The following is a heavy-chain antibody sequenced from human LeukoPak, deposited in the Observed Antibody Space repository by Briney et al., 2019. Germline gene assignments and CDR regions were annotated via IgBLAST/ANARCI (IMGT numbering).Heavy chain of an antibody. D-gene: IGHD5-18*01. Sequence: GGSLRLSCAASGFTFSNAWMNWVRQAPGKGLEWVGRIKSKTDGETTDYAAPVKGRFTISRDDSKNTLYLQMNSLKTEDTAVYYCSVDTAMVPTDYWGQGTLVTVSS. CDR2: IKSKTDGETT. CDR1: GFTFSNAW. CDR3: SVDTAMVPTDY. J-gene: IGHJ4*02. V-gene: IGHV3-15*07.